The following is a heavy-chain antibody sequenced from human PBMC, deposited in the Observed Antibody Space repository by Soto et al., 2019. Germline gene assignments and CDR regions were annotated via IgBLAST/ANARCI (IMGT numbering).Heavy chain of an antibody. CDR1: GYTLTELS. J-gene: IGHJ4*02. D-gene: IGHD3-22*01. CDR2: FDPEDGET. CDR3: ARDYYDSSGYPDYHDY. V-gene: IGHV1-24*01. Sequence: GXSVKVSFKVSGYTLTELSMHLVRHAPGKGLEWMGGFDPEDGETIYAQKLQGRVTMTRDTSTSTVYMELSSLRSEDTAVYYCARDYYDSSGYPDYHDYWGQGTLVTVSS.